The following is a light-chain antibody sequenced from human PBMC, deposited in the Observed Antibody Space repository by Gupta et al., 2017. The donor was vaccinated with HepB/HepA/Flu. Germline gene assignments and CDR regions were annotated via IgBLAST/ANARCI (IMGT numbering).Light chain of an antibody. Sequence: IQMTQLPSTLSASVGDRVTITCRASQSISSWLAWYQQKPGKAPKLLIYKASSLESGVPSRFSGSGSGTEFTLTISSLQPDDFATYYCQQYISYLLTFGGGTKVEIK. J-gene: IGKJ4*01. V-gene: IGKV1-5*03. CDR1: QSISSW. CDR2: KAS. CDR3: QQYISYLLT.